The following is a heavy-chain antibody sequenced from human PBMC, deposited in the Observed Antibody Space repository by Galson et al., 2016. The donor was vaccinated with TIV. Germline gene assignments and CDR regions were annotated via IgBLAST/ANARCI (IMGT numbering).Heavy chain of an antibody. CDR2: IGGSGGSP. Sequence: LSCAASGFTFGSYAMNWVRQAPGKGLEWVSSIGGSGGSPYYADSVKGRFTISRDSSKNTVFLQMNSLRAEDTAIYYCAKDRQWIPSTLDHWGQGTLVTVSS. CDR1: GFTFGSYA. J-gene: IGHJ4*02. CDR3: AKDRQWIPSTLDH. V-gene: IGHV3-23*01. D-gene: IGHD5-18*01.